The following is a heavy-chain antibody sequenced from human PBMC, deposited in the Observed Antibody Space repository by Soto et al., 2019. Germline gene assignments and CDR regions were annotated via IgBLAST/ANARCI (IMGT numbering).Heavy chain of an antibody. V-gene: IGHV1-69*13. Sequence: SVKVSCKASGGTFSSYAISWVRQAPGQGLEWMGGIIPIFGTANYAQKFQGRVTITADESTSTAYMELSSLRSEDTAVYYCAREYSSSWYSPVNYYYYGMDVWGQGTTVTVSS. CDR3: AREYSSSWYSPVNYYYYGMDV. CDR1: GGTFSSYA. J-gene: IGHJ6*02. D-gene: IGHD6-13*01. CDR2: IIPIFGTA.